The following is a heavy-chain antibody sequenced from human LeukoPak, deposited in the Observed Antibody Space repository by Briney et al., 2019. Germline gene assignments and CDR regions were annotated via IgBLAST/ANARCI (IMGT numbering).Heavy chain of an antibody. D-gene: IGHD2-8*02. V-gene: IGHV3-7*01. CDR1: EFRFGSYA. Sequence: QPGGSLRLSCAASEFRFGSYAMSWVRQAPRKGPEWVANIHQDGVDKDYVDSVAGRYTISRDNAKNSVYLEMNNLRVEDTAVYYCARDSTGWQANAYDVWGQGTMVTVSS. CDR2: IHQDGVDK. J-gene: IGHJ3*01. CDR3: ARDSTGWQANAYDV.